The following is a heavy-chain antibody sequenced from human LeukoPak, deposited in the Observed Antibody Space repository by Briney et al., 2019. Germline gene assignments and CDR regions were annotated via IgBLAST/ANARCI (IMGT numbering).Heavy chain of an antibody. CDR1: GFTFSSYG. D-gene: IGHD3-16*01. CDR3: ARARGPFDY. J-gene: IGHJ4*02. CDR2: ISYDGSNK. V-gene: IGHV3-30*03. Sequence: GRSLRLSCAASGFTFSSYGMHWVRQAPGKGLEWVAVISYDGSNKYYADSVKGRFTISRDNSKNTLYLQMNSLRAEDTAVYYCARARGPFDYWGQGTLVTVSS.